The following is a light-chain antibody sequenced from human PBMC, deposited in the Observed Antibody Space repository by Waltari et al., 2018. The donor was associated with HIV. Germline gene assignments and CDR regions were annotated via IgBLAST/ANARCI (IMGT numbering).Light chain of an antibody. Sequence: QSVLTQPPSVSGAPGQRVTISCTGRSSNIGAGYDVHWYQQLPGTAPKLLIYGNSNRPSGVPDRFSGSKSGTSASLAITGLQAEDEADYYCQSYDSSLSGLFGGGTKLTV. V-gene: IGLV1-40*01. CDR3: QSYDSSLSGL. J-gene: IGLJ2*01. CDR1: SSNIGAGYD. CDR2: GNS.